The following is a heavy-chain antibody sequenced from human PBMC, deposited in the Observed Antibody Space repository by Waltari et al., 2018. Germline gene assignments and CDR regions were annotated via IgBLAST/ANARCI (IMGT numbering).Heavy chain of an antibody. Sequence: EVHLVQSGAEVKATGDSLKISCKVSGYTFSDHWIGWVRQTPGKGLEWLGFIYPAYSDTSYSSSVQGHVSISSYDSSFTAYLIWNALRASDTAIYYCARQGLEVEFQSFWYFDLWVSGTLVTVSS. CDR3: ARQGLEVEFQSFWYFDL. CDR2: IYPAYSDT. J-gene: IGHJ2*01. D-gene: IGHD2-15*01. CDR1: GYTFSDHW. V-gene: IGHV5-51*01.